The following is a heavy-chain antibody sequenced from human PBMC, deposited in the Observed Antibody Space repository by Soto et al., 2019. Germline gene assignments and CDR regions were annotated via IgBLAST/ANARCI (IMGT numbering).Heavy chain of an antibody. J-gene: IGHJ5*02. CDR3: ARDVREGGGNILTGS. CDR1: GGTFSSYA. V-gene: IGHV1-69*13. CDR2: IIPIFGTA. Sequence: GASVKVSCKASGGTFSSYAISWVRQAPGQGLEWMGGIIPIFGTANYAQKFQGRVTITADESTSTAYMELSSLRSEDTAVYYCARDVREGGGNILTGSWGQGTLVTVSS. D-gene: IGHD3-9*01.